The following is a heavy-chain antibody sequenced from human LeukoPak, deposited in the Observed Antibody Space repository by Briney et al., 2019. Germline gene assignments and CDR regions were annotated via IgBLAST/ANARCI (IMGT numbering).Heavy chain of an antibody. CDR2: ISSSSSTI. J-gene: IGHJ4*02. CDR3: ARDRREYYYGSGSYYNGRPLDS. Sequence: GGSLRLSCAASGFTFSSYSMNWVRQAPGKGLEWVSYISSSSSTIYYADSVKGRFTIFRDNAKNSLYLQMNSLRDEDTAVYYCARDRREYYYGSGSYYNGRPLDSWGQGTLVTVSS. V-gene: IGHV3-48*02. CDR1: GFTFSSYS. D-gene: IGHD3-10*01.